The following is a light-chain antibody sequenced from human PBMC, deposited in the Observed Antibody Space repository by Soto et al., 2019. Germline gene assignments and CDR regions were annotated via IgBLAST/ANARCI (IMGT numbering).Light chain of an antibody. V-gene: IGKV1-5*03. CDR2: KAS. J-gene: IGKJ2*02. CDR1: QTINSW. CDR3: QQYNSYPWT. Sequence: DLQMTQSPSTLSASVRDRVTITCRASQTINSWLAWYQQKPGKAPKLLIYKASSLESGVPSRFSGSGSGTEFTLTISSLQPDDFATYYCQQYNSYPWTFGQGTKVDIK.